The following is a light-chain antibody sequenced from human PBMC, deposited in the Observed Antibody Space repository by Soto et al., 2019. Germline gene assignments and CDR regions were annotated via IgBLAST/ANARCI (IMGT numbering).Light chain of an antibody. CDR1: QGIDSS. Sequence: ILLTQSPSSLSASVGDRVTITCRASQGIDSSFAWYQQKPGKAPKLMIYAASSLQSGVPSRFSGSGSGTDFTLTISSLQPEDFATYYCQQLHDYPITFGQGTRLEIK. CDR2: AAS. J-gene: IGKJ5*01. V-gene: IGKV1-9*01. CDR3: QQLHDYPIT.